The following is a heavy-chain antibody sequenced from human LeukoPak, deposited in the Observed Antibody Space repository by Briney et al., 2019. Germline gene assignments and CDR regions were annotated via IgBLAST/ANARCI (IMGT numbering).Heavy chain of an antibody. D-gene: IGHD3-16*01. CDR2: IYTSGST. Sequence: PSQTLSLTCTVSGGSISSGSYYWSWIRQPAGKGLEWIGRIYTSGSTNYNPSLKSRVTISVDTSKNQFSLKLSSVTAADTAVYYCASVWGEQGAFDYWGQGTLVTVSS. J-gene: IGHJ4*02. CDR3: ASVWGEQGAFDY. CDR1: GGSISSGSYY. V-gene: IGHV4-61*02.